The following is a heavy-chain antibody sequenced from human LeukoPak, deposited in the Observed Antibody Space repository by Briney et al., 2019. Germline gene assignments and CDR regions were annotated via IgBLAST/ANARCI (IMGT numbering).Heavy chain of an antibody. CDR2: ISAYNGNT. CDR1: GHTFTSFG. J-gene: IGHJ4*02. V-gene: IGHV1-18*01. CDR3: ARDYVFYYFDY. Sequence: ASVKVSCKASGHTFTSFGINWVRQAPGQGLEWVGWISAYNGNTNHVQKLQGRVTMTTDTSTSTAYMELRSLRSDDTAVYYCARDYVFYYFDYWGQGTLVTVSS. D-gene: IGHD3-16*01.